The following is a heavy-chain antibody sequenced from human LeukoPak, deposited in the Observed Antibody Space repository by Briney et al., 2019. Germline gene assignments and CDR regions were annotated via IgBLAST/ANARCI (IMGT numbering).Heavy chain of an antibody. Sequence: PWGTLRLTCAASGFTFSSYARHWVRQAPGKGLEYVSGISSNGGSKYYANLVKGRFTISRENTKKTLYIQMDRLRAEKRGVCFFARASGYEDIAFDIWGQGTMVTVSS. CDR2: ISSNGGSK. CDR1: GFTFSSYA. J-gene: IGHJ3*02. V-gene: IGHV3-64*01. CDR3: ARASGYEDIAFDI. D-gene: IGHD5-12*01.